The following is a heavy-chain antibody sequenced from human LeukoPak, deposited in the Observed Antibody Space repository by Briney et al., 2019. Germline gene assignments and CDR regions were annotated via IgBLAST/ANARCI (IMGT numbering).Heavy chain of an antibody. CDR3: ARVPSVIDAFDI. CDR2: IYYSGST. J-gene: IGHJ3*02. Sequence: TSQTLSLTCTVSGGSISSGGYYWSWIRQHPGKGLEWIGYIYYSGSTYYNPSLKSRVTISVDTSKNQFSLKLSSVTAADTAVYYCARVPSVIDAFDIWGQGTMVTVSS. CDR1: GGSISSGGYY. V-gene: IGHV4-31*03. D-gene: IGHD2-21*01.